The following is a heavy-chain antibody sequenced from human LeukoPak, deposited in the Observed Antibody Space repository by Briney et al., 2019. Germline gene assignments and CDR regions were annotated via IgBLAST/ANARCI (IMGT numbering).Heavy chain of an antibody. CDR3: ARDDRLGVVPAASPTTSWFDP. D-gene: IGHD2-2*01. J-gene: IGHJ5*02. Sequence: GASVKVSCKASGYTFTNYGISWVRQAPGQGLEWMGWISAYNGNTNYAQKLQGRVTMTTDTSTSTAYMELRSLRSDDTAVYYCARDDRLGVVPAASPTTSWFDPWGQGTLVTVSS. CDR1: GYTFTNYG. CDR2: ISAYNGNT. V-gene: IGHV1-18*01.